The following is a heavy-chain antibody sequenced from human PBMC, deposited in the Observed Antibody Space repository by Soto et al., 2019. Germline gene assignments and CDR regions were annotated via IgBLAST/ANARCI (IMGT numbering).Heavy chain of an antibody. CDR1: GGPFSGSY. V-gene: IGHV4-34*01. J-gene: IGHJ5*02. CDR2: INHGGST. CDR3: ARGGSLYTIFGVLRGIHGFDP. Sequence: QVQLQQWGAGLLKPSETLSLTCAVYGGPFSGSYWSWIRQPPGKGLEWIGEINHGGSTNYKPSLKSRVTMSVDTSKDQSSLHLRSVTAADTAVYYCARGGSLYTIFGVLRGIHGFDPWGQGTLVTVSS. D-gene: IGHD3-3*01.